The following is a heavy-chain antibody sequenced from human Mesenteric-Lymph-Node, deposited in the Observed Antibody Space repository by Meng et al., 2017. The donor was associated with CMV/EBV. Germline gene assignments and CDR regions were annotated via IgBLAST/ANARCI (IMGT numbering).Heavy chain of an antibody. Sequence: SLKISCAASGFTFDDYAMHWVRQAPGKGLEWVSGISWNSGSIGYADSVKGRFTISRDNAKNSLYLQMNSLRAEDTALYYCAKAQDSSGYGGLGYWGQGTLVTVSS. CDR1: GFTFDDYA. D-gene: IGHD3-22*01. CDR2: ISWNSGSI. V-gene: IGHV3-9*01. CDR3: AKAQDSSGYGGLGY. J-gene: IGHJ4*02.